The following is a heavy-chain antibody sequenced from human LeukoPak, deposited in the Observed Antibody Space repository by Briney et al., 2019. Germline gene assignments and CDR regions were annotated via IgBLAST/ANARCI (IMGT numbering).Heavy chain of an antibody. V-gene: IGHV1-69*13. CDR2: IIPIFGTA. CDR1: GGTFSSYA. Sequence: SVKVSCKASGGTFSSYAISWVRQAPGQGLEWMGGIIPIFGTANYAQKFQGGVTITADESTSTAYMELSSLRSEDTAVYYCARVRAAYYDYVWGSYRSFPFDYWGQGTLVTVSS. J-gene: IGHJ4*02. D-gene: IGHD3-16*02. CDR3: ARVRAAYYDYVWGSYRSFPFDY.